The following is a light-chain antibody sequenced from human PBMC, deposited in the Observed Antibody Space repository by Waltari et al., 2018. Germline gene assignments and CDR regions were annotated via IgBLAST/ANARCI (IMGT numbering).Light chain of an antibody. CDR1: QSVRDN. CDR3: QQYHNWPPYT. Sequence: EIVMTQSPGTLSVSPGERVTLPCRASQSVRDNLAWYQQKPGQAPRLLIYGASSRATGIPARFSGSGSGTEFTLTISSLQSEDFAVYYCQQYHNWPPYTFGQGTKVEIK. V-gene: IGKV3-15*01. J-gene: IGKJ2*01. CDR2: GAS.